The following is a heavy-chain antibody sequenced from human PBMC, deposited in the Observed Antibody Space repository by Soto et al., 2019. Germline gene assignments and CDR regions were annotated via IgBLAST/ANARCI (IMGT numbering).Heavy chain of an antibody. Sequence: QVQLQESGPGLVQPSGTLSLTCAVSGASISDNNWWSWVRQSPGKGLEWIGEIYHVGSTNYNPSLKSRITMSVDKSKSQFSLTMRSVTAADTAIYYCVESNLRGFGLGPWGQGTLVIVSS. CDR1: GASISDNNW. V-gene: IGHV4-4*02. CDR3: VESNLRGFGLGP. D-gene: IGHD3-10*01. CDR2: IYHVGST. J-gene: IGHJ5*02.